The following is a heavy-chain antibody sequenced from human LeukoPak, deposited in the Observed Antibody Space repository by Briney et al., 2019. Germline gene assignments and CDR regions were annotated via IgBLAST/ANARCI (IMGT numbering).Heavy chain of an antibody. Sequence: PSETLSLTCAGYGGSFSGYYWSWIRQPPGKGLEWIGEINHSGSTNYNPSLKSRVTISVDTSKNQFSLKLSSVTAADTAVYYCARRLLWFGDTNWFDPWGQGTLVTVSS. CDR1: GGSFSGYY. D-gene: IGHD3-10*01. V-gene: IGHV4-34*01. CDR2: INHSGST. CDR3: ARRLLWFGDTNWFDP. J-gene: IGHJ5*02.